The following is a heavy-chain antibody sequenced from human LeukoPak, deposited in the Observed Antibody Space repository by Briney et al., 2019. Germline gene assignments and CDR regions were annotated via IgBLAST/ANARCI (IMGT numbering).Heavy chain of an antibody. D-gene: IGHD3-22*01. CDR1: GFTFSSYS. Sequence: PGGSLRLSCTASGFTFSSYSMNWVRQAPGKGLEWVSSISSSSSYIYYAASVKGRFSISRDNAKNSLYLQMNSLRAEDTAVYYCARGGSITVEVVVNGDAFDIWGQGTMVTVSS. J-gene: IGHJ3*02. CDR3: ARGGSITVEVVVNGDAFDI. V-gene: IGHV3-21*01. CDR2: ISSSSSYI.